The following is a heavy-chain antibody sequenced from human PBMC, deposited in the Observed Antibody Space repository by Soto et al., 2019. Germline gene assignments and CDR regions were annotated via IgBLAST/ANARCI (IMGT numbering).Heavy chain of an antibody. CDR3: ARASEQQGIDY. J-gene: IGHJ4*02. V-gene: IGHV4-59*08. CDR2: IYYSGST. CDR1: GSSICRYY. Sequence: PSVTLSLTCPFPGSSICRYYWGWIRQPPGKGLEWIGYIYYSGSTNYNPSLKSRVTISVDTSKNQFSLKLSSVTAADTAVYYCARASEQQGIDYWGQGTLVTVS. D-gene: IGHD7-27*01.